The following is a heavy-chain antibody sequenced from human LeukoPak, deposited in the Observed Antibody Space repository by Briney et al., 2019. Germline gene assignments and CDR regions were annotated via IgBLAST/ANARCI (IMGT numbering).Heavy chain of an antibody. V-gene: IGHV4-30-4*08. CDR2: IYYSGST. CDR3: ARGVVPAAMSY. Sequence: SQTLSLTCAVSGGSISSGGYYWSWIRQHPGKGLEWIGYIYYSGSTYYNPSLKSRVTISVDTSKNQFSLKLSSVTAADTAVYYCARGVVPAAMSYWGQGTLVTVSS. CDR1: GGSISSGGYY. D-gene: IGHD2-2*01. J-gene: IGHJ4*02.